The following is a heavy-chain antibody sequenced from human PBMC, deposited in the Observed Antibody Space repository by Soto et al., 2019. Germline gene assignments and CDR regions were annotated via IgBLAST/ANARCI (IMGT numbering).Heavy chain of an antibody. CDR2: IYYSGST. D-gene: IGHD3-3*01. CDR3: ARHSLYYDFWSGRNAELLNWFDP. J-gene: IGHJ5*02. Sequence: SETLSLTCTVSGGSISSSSYYWGWIRQPPGKGLEWIGSIYYSGSTYYNPSLKSRVTISVDTSKNQFSLKLSSVTAADTAVYYCARHSLYYDFWSGRNAELLNWFDPWGQGTLVTVSS. CDR1: GGSISSSSYY. V-gene: IGHV4-39*01.